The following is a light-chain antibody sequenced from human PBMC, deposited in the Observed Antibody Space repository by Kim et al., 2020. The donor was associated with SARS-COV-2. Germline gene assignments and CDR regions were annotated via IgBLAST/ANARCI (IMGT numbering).Light chain of an antibody. V-gene: IGLV1-40*01. CDR3: QSYDSSLSGFVV. Sequence: QSVLTQPPSVSGAPGQRVTISCTGSSSNIGGGYDVHWYQQLPGTAPKVLIYGNKNRPSGVPDRFSASKSGTSASLAITGLQPEDEADYYCQSYDSSLSGFVVFGGGTKLTVL. J-gene: IGLJ2*01. CDR2: GNK. CDR1: SSNIGGGYD.